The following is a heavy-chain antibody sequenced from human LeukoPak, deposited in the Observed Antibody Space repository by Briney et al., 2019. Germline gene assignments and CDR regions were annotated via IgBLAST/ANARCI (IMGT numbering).Heavy chain of an antibody. J-gene: IGHJ4*02. CDR2: IYYSGST. Sequence: SETLSLTCTVSGGSISSSSYYWGWIRQPPGKGLEWIGSIYYSGSTYYNPSLKSRVTISVDTSKNQFSLKLSSVTAADTAVYYCAREVAGNVQAPWFDYWGQGTLVTVSS. CDR1: GGSISSSSYY. D-gene: IGHD6-19*01. CDR3: AREVAGNVQAPWFDY. V-gene: IGHV4-39*07.